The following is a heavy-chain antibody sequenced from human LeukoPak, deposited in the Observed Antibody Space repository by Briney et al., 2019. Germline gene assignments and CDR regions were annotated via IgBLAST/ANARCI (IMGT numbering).Heavy chain of an antibody. CDR1: GFTFSDYY. Sequence: GGSLRLSCAASGFTFSDYYMSWIRQAPGKGLEWVSYISSSGSTIYYADSVKGRFTISRDNAKNSLYLQMNSLRAEDTALYYCAREPEAAAGTYFDYWGQGTLVTVSS. V-gene: IGHV3-11*01. CDR3: AREPEAAAGTYFDY. D-gene: IGHD6-13*01. J-gene: IGHJ4*02. CDR2: ISSSGSTI.